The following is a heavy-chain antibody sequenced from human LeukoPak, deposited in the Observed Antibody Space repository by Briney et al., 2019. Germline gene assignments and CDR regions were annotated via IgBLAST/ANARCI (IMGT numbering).Heavy chain of an antibody. CDR3: ARAVVYYDSSGYWYY. J-gene: IGHJ4*02. CDR2: INPSSGGT. CDR1: GYTFTGYY. D-gene: IGHD3-22*01. Sequence: EASVKVSCKASGYTFTGYYMHWVRQAPGQGLEWMGWINPSSGGTNYAQKFQGRVTMTRDTSISTAYMELSRLRSDDTAVYYCARAVVYYDSSGYWYYWGQGTLVTVSS. V-gene: IGHV1-2*02.